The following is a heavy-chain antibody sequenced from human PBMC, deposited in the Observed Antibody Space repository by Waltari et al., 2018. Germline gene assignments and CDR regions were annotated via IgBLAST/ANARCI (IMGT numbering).Heavy chain of an antibody. Sequence: EVQLVESGGVVVPPGRSLRLSCAASGFSFDDYTMHWVRHAPGKSLEWVSRITGEGGSIFYADSVKGRFSISRDNSKDSLYLQMNSLRNEDTALYYCAKEGRTSSHFDYWGQGTLVTVSS. CDR1: GFSFDDYT. V-gene: IGHV3-43*01. CDR3: AKEGRTSSHFDY. J-gene: IGHJ4*02. CDR2: ITGEGGSI.